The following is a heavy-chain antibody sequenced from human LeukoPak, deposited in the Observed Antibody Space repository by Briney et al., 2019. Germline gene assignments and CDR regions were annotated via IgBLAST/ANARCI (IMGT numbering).Heavy chain of an antibody. CDR2: VSSSSSTI. J-gene: IGHJ1*01. Sequence: GGSLRLSCAASGFTFSSYSMNWVRQAPGKGLEWVSYVSSSSSTIYYADSVKGRFTISRDNAKNSLYLQMNSLRAEDTAVYYCAREDDFWSGYYTGGCFQHWGQGTLVTVSS. CDR1: GFTFSSYS. V-gene: IGHV3-48*04. D-gene: IGHD3-3*01. CDR3: AREDDFWSGYYTGGCFQH.